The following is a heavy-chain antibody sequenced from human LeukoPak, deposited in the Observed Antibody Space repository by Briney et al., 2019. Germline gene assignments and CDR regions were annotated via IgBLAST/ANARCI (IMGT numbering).Heavy chain of an antibody. Sequence: GGSLRLSCAASGFTFSSYSMNWVRQAPGKGLEWVSTIRSSSSYIYYADSVKGQFTISRDNAKNSLYLQMNSLRAEDTAVYYCARDLIVGAIGFAYWGQGTLVTVSS. D-gene: IGHD1-26*01. CDR3: ARDLIVGAIGFAY. V-gene: IGHV3-21*01. J-gene: IGHJ4*02. CDR2: IRSSSSYI. CDR1: GFTFSSYS.